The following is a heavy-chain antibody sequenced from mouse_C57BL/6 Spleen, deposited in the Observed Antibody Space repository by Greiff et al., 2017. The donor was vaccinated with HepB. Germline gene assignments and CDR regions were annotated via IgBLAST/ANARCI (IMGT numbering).Heavy chain of an antibody. CDR1: GYTFTSYW. J-gene: IGHJ3*01. CDR2: IYPGSGST. CDR3: ARSRGSSPVFAY. Sequence: QVQLKQPGAELVKPGASVKMSCKASGYTFTSYWITWVKQRPGQGLEWIGDIYPGSGSTNYNEKFKSKATLTVDTSSSTAYMQLSSLTSEDSAVYYCARSRGSSPVFAYWGQGTLVTVSA. D-gene: IGHD1-1*01. V-gene: IGHV1-55*01.